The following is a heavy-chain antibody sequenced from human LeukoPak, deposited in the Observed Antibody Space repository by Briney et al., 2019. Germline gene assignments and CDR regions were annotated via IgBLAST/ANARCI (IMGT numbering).Heavy chain of an antibody. CDR3: ARENGLWFGELFSYYYYMDV. D-gene: IGHD3-10*01. Sequence: GGTLRLSCAASGFTFTSFAMSWVRQAPGKGLEWVSTISRSGVATYYANSVKGRFTISRDNAKNSLYLQMNSLRAEDTAVYYCARENGLWFGELFSYYYYMDVWGKGTTVTISS. V-gene: IGHV3-23*01. CDR2: ISRSGVAT. J-gene: IGHJ6*03. CDR1: GFTFTSFA.